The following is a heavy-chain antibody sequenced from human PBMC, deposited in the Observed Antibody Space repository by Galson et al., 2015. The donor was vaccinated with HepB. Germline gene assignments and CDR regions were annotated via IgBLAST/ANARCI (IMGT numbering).Heavy chain of an antibody. Sequence: SLRLSCAASGFTFSDYYMSWIRQAPGKGLEWVSYISSSSSYTNYADSVKGRFTISRDNAKNSLYLQMNSLRAEDTAVYYCAREVVAAAGRYYYGMVVWGQGTTLTVSS. CDR2: ISSSSSYT. D-gene: IGHD6-13*01. CDR1: GFTFSDYY. J-gene: IGHJ6*02. V-gene: IGHV3-11*05. CDR3: AREVVAAAGRYYYGMVV.